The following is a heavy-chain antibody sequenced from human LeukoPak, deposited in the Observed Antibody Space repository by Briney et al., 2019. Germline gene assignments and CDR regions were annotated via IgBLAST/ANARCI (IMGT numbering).Heavy chain of an antibody. CDR3: AKDSSGSSTYYFDY. D-gene: IGHD6-19*01. V-gene: IGHV3-9*01. J-gene: IGHJ4*02. Sequence: GRSLRLSCAASGFTFDDYAMHWVRQAPGKGLEWVSGISWNSGSIGYADSVKGRFTISRDNAKNSLYLQMNSLRAEDTALYYCAKDSSGSSTYYFDYWGQGTLVTVSS. CDR1: GFTFDDYA. CDR2: ISWNSGSI.